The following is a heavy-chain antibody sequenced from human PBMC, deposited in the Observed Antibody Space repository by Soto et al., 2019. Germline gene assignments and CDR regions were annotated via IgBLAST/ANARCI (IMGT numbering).Heavy chain of an antibody. Sequence: QVQLQQWGAGLLKPSETLSLTCAVYGGSFSGYYWSWIRQPPGKGLEWIGEINHSGSTNYNPSLKSRVTISGDTSKNQFSLKLSSVTAADTAVYYCARGHNIVVVTAIQSNWFDPWGQGTLVTVSS. CDR3: ARGHNIVVVTAIQSNWFDP. CDR1: GGSFSGYY. V-gene: IGHV4-34*01. CDR2: INHSGST. J-gene: IGHJ5*02. D-gene: IGHD2-21*02.